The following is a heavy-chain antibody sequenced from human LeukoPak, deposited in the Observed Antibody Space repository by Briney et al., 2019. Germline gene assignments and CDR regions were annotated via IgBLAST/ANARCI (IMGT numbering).Heavy chain of an antibody. CDR1: GGSISSGSYY. J-gene: IGHJ4*02. V-gene: IGHV4-39*07. CDR3: ARAYSSSWFSLYYFDY. CDR2: IYYSGST. Sequence: PSETLSLTCTVSGGSISSGSYYWGWIRQPPGKGLEWIGSIYYSGSTYYNPSLKSRVTISVDTSKNQFSLKLSSVTAADTAVYYCARAYSSSWFSLYYFDYWGQGTLVTVSS. D-gene: IGHD6-13*01.